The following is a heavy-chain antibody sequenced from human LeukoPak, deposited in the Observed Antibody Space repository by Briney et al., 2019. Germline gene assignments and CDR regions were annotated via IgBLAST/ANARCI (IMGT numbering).Heavy chain of an antibody. CDR1: GFSFSSYA. CDR2: ISGSGAST. J-gene: IGHJ6*02. CDR3: ARIYGDYPIYYYGMDV. V-gene: IGHV3-23*01. D-gene: IGHD4-17*01. Sequence: GGSLRLSCAASGFSFSSYAMICVRQAPGKGREGVSGISGSGASTYYADSVKGRFTISRDNAKNSLCLQMSSLRAEDTAVYYCARIYGDYPIYYYGMDVGGQGTTVTVSS.